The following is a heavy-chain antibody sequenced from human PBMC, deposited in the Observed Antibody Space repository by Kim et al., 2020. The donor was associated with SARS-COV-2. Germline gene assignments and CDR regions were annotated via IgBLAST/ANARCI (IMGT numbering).Heavy chain of an antibody. D-gene: IGHD3-9*01. CDR1: GGSISSYY. CDR3: ARGGGVLRYFDWCMDV. V-gene: IGHV4-59*01. Sequence: SETLSLTCTVSGGSISSYYWSWIRQPPGKGLEWIGYIYYSGSTNYNPSLKSRVTISVDTSKNQFSLKLSSVTAADTAVYYCARGGGVLRYFDWCMDVWGQGTTVTVSS. CDR2: IYYSGST. J-gene: IGHJ6*02.